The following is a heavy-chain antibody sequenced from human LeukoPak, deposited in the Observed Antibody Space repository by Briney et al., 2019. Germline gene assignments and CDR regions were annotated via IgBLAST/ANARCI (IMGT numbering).Heavy chain of an antibody. V-gene: IGHV3-23*01. CDR2: IVSRGAST. J-gene: IGHJ4*02. Sequence: GGSLRLSCAASGFTFSSYAMSWVRQAPGKGLEWVSAIVSRGASTYYADSVKGRFTISRDNSKNTLYLQMNSLRAEDTAVYYCARGPSGYHNTGGQGTLVTVSS. CDR3: ARGPSGYHNT. D-gene: IGHD5-12*01. CDR1: GFTFSSYA.